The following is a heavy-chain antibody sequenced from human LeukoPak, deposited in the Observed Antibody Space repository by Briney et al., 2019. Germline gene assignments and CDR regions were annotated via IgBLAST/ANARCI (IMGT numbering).Heavy chain of an antibody. V-gene: IGHV4-30-4*01. J-gene: IGHJ3*02. CDR1: GGSISRGDYY. D-gene: IGHD4-11*01. CDR3: ASYSSSKAFDI. Sequence: SQTLSLTCTFSGGSISRGDYYWRWIRRPPGRVLEWVESIYHSGSTYYNPSLKSRVTISVDPSKNQFSLKLSSVTAADTAVYYCASYSSSKAFDIWGQGTMVTVSS. CDR2: IYHSGST.